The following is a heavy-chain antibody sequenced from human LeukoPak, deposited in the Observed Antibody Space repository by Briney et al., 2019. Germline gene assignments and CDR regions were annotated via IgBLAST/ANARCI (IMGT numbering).Heavy chain of an antibody. CDR2: IKHRGRS. J-gene: IGHJ4*02. D-gene: IGHD2-15*01. CDR1: GSSISSDYY. V-gene: IGHV4-38-2*02. CDR3: ARVVGATSIDY. Sequence: SETLSLTCSVSGSSISSDYYWGWVRQPPGKGLEWIGSIKHRGRSYYNPSLKSRVTISVDTSKNQFSLQLSSVTAADTAVYYCARVVGATSIDYWGQGILVTVSS.